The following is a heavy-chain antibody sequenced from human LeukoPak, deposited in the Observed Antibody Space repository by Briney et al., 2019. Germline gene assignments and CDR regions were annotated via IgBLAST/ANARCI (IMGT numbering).Heavy chain of an antibody. J-gene: IGHJ4*02. CDR3: TRDSNDISSGSYGED. CDR1: GFTFSGSA. Sequence: GGSLRLSCAASGFTFSGSAMHWVRQASGKGLEWVGRIRSKANTYATAYAASVKGRFTISRDDSKNTAYLQMNSLKSEDTAVYYCTRDSNDISSGSYGEDWGQGTLVTVSS. CDR2: IRSKANTYAT. D-gene: IGHD6-19*01. V-gene: IGHV3-73*01.